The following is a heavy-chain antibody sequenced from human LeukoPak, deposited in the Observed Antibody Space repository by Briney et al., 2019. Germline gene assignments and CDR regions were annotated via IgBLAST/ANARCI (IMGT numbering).Heavy chain of an antibody. Sequence: ASVKVSCKASGYTFTTYDINGVRQATGQGLEWMGWMSPNSGNTGYAQKFQGRVTLTRDTSISTAYMELSSLTSEDTAVYYCARNAPKTGDFFYWGQGTLVSVSS. CDR1: GYTFTTYD. CDR2: MSPNSGNT. V-gene: IGHV1-8*01. J-gene: IGHJ4*02. CDR3: ARNAPKTGDFFY. D-gene: IGHD7-27*01.